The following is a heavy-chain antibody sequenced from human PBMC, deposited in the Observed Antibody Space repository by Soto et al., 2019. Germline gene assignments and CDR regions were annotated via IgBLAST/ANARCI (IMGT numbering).Heavy chain of an antibody. J-gene: IGHJ5*02. CDR3: ARRLWFAKWDNWFDP. Sequence: QVQLQQQGAGLLTPSETLSLTCAFYGGSLSGYYWTWIRQPPGKGLEWIGEINHGGSAKYNPSLKSRVTISIDTSKNQFSLKLSSVTAADTAVYFCARRLWFAKWDNWFDPWGQGALVTVSS. CDR2: INHGGSA. D-gene: IGHD3-10*01. CDR1: GGSLSGYY. V-gene: IGHV4-34*01.